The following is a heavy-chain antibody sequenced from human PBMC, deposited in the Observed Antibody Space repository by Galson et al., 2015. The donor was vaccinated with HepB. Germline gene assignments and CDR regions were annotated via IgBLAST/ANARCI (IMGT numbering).Heavy chain of an antibody. CDR1: GFTFSSFG. D-gene: IGHD5-24*01. CDR2: IDTSSFYI. V-gene: IGHV3-21*06. J-gene: IGHJ4*02. Sequence: SLRLSCAASGFTFSSFGMNWVRQAPGKGLEWVSSIDTSSFYIYNADSVKGRFSISRDNAKSSLYLQMNSLRAEDTAVYYCVREMASRTAVFDYWGQGTLVTVSS. CDR3: VREMASRTAVFDY.